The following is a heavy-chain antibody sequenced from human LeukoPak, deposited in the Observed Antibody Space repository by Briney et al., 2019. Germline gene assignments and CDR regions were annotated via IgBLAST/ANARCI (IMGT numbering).Heavy chain of an antibody. J-gene: IGHJ4*02. CDR2: IYPGDSDT. D-gene: IGHD2-15*01. CDR3: AILTGYCSGGSCYSSGGRWFDY. CDR1: GYSFTSYW. Sequence: GESLKISCKGSGYSFTSYWIGWVRQMPGKGLEWMGIIYPGDSDTRYSPSFQGQVTISADKSISTAYLQWSSLKASDTAMYYCAILTGYCSGGSCYSSGGRWFDYWGQGTLVTVSS. V-gene: IGHV5-51*01.